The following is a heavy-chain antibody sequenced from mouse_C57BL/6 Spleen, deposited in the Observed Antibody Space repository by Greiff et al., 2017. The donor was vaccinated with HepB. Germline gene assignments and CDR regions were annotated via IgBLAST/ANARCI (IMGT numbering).Heavy chain of an antibody. V-gene: IGHV1-50*01. Sequence: QVQLQQPGAELVKPGASVKLSCKASGYTFTSYWMQWVKQRPGQGLEWIGEIDPSDSYTNYNQKFKGKATVTVDTSSSTAYMQLSSLTSEDSAVYDCARGGCGRSDYFDYWGQGTTLTVSS. CDR3: ARGGCGRSDYFDY. CDR1: GYTFTSYW. J-gene: IGHJ2*01. CDR2: IDPSDSYT.